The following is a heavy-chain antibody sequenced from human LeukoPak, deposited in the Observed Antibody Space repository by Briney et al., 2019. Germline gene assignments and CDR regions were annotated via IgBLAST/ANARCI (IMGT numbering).Heavy chain of an antibody. D-gene: IGHD6-13*01. CDR1: GYTFTSYG. V-gene: IGHV1-18*01. CDR2: ISAYNGNT. CDR3: AREKKAARPYYYGMDV. J-gene: IGHJ6*02. Sequence: ASVKVSCKASGYTFTSYGISWVRQAPGQGLEWMGWISAYNGNTNYAQKLQGRVTMTTDTSTSTAYMELRSLRSDDTAVYYCAREKKAARPYYYGMDVWGQGTTVTVSS.